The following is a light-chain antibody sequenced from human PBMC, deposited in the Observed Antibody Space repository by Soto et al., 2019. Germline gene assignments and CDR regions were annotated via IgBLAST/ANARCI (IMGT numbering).Light chain of an antibody. V-gene: IGLV2-14*01. CDR2: DVS. Sequence: QSALTQPASVSGSPGQSITISCTGTSSDVGGYNYVSWYQQHPGKAPKLMIYDVSNRPSGVSNRFSGSKSGNTASLTISGLQAEDEADYYCSSYRSSSTHGVFGGGTKVTVL. CDR1: SSDVGGYNY. J-gene: IGLJ2*01. CDR3: SSYRSSSTHGV.